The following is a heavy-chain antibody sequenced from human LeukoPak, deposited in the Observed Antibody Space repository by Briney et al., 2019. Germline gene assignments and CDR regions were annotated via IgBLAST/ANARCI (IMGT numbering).Heavy chain of an antibody. Sequence: GGSLRLSCAASGFTFSNSAMSWVRQAPGKGLEWVSVICANDGNTYYADAVKGRFTISRDNSKDTLYLQMDSLRAEDTAVYYCAKGSGSSCYSPCDYWGQGILVTVSS. CDR2: ICANDGNT. V-gene: IGHV3-23*01. D-gene: IGHD2-15*01. CDR1: GFTFSNSA. J-gene: IGHJ4*02. CDR3: AKGSGSSCYSPCDY.